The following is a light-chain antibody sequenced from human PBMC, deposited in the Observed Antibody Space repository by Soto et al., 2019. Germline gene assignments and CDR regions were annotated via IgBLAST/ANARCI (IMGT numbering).Light chain of an antibody. CDR1: QSIVSW. J-gene: IGKJ1*01. V-gene: IGKV1-5*03. Sequence: DIQMTQSASSLSAFVGDRVTITCRASQSIVSWLAWYQQKPGKAPKLLIYKASTLQNGVPSRFSGSGFGTEFSLTISSLQPDDFATYYCQQYHSYWTFGQGTKVEIK. CDR3: QQYHSYWT. CDR2: KAS.